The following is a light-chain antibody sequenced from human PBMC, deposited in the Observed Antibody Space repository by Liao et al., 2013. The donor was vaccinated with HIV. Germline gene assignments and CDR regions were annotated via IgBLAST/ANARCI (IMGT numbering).Light chain of an antibody. V-gene: IGLV3-1*01. Sequence: SYELTQPPSVSVSPGQTASITCSGDKLGDKSVCWYQQKPGQSPVAVIYQDTKRPSGIPARFSASNSGNTATLTISGAQAMDEADYYCQAWDKYAYWVFGGGTKLTVL. CDR3: QAWDKYAYWV. CDR1: KLGDKS. J-gene: IGLJ3*02. CDR2: QDT.